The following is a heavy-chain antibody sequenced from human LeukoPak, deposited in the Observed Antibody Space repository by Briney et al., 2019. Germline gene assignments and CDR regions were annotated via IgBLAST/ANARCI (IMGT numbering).Heavy chain of an antibody. J-gene: IGHJ4*02. V-gene: IGHV3-66*01. Sequence: GGSLRLSCAASGFIVSSNYMSWVRQAPGKGLEWVSVLYSGGSTYYADSVKGRFTISRDNAKNSLYLQMNSLRAEDTAVYYCARASLGATHDQWELPMVNDYWGQGTLVTVSS. CDR1: GFIVSSNY. D-gene: IGHD1-26*01. CDR2: LYSGGST. CDR3: ARASLGATHDQWELPMVNDY.